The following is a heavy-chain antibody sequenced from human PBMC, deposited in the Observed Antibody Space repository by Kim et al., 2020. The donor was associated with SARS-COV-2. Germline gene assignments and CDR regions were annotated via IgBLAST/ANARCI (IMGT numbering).Heavy chain of an antibody. V-gene: IGHV3-23*01. Sequence: GGSLRLSCAASGFTFSSYAMSWVRQAPGKGLEWVSAISGSGGSTYYADSVKGRFTISRDNSKNTLYLQMNSLRAEDTAVYYCAKAENYYDSSGYYFGYWGQGTLVTVSS. D-gene: IGHD3-22*01. CDR1: GFTFSSYA. CDR3: AKAENYYDSSGYYFGY. J-gene: IGHJ4*02. CDR2: ISGSGGST.